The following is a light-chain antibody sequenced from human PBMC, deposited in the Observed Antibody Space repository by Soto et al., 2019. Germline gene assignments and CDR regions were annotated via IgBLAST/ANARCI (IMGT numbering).Light chain of an antibody. J-gene: IGLJ2*01. CDR2: DNN. Sequence: QSVLTQPPSASGAPGQRVTIACSAGSSNIGSNSVSWYQQLPGTAHKLLIYDNNQRTSGVPARFSGSKSGTSASLAISGLQSEDEGYYYCAAGDDSLNGHVVFGGGTKLTVL. V-gene: IGLV1-44*01. CDR1: SSNIGSNS. CDR3: AAGDDSLNGHVV.